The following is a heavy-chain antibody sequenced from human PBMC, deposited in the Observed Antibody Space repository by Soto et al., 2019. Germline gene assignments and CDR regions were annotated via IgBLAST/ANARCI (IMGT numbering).Heavy chain of an antibody. CDR2: IRGSGGET. CDR3: AQDRGWGVVSPSHDY. Sequence: EVQLLESGGGLVQPGGSLRVSRAASGFTFRNFVMSWVRQAPGKGLEWVSAIRGSGGETFYADSVKGRFTISRDNSKNTLYLQMNSLRDEDTALYFCAQDRGWGVVSPSHDYWGQGTLVTVSS. V-gene: IGHV3-23*01. CDR1: GFTFRNFV. J-gene: IGHJ4*02. D-gene: IGHD2-21*01.